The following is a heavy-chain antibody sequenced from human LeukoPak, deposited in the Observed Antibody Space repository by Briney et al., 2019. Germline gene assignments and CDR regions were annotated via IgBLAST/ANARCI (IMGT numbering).Heavy chain of an antibody. CDR2: ISNIGGNT. CDR1: GFTFSSYW. V-gene: IGHV3-23*01. CDR3: AKAYVDSSFYGMDV. J-gene: IGHJ6*02. D-gene: IGHD6-19*01. Sequence: GGSLRLSCAASGFTFSSYWMSWVRQAPGKGLEWVAGISNIGGNTEYADSVKDRFIISRDNSQNTLSLQMNNLRVDDTAIYYCAKAYVDSSFYGMDVWGQGTTVIVSS.